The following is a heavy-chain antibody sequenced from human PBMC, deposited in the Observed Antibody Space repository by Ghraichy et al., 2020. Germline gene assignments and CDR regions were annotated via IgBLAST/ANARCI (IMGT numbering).Heavy chain of an antibody. V-gene: IGHV3-74*01. CDR3: ARQATGGYAPGDY. J-gene: IGHJ4*02. CDR1: GFAFSDHW. CDR2: TNTDGSSR. D-gene: IGHD2-15*01. Sequence: GGSLRLSCEASGFAFSDHWMHWVRQAPGKGLVWVSRTNTDGSSRSYADSVQGRFTISRDNANHMLYLQMSSLRVEDTAVYYCARQATGGYAPGDYWGQGTLVAVSS.